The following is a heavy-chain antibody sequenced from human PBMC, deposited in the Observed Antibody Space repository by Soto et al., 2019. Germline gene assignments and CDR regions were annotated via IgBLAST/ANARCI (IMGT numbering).Heavy chain of an antibody. CDR1: GFTFSSYA. D-gene: IGHD6-6*01. CDR2: ISGSGGST. CDR3: AKFSSGYYYYYMDV. J-gene: IGHJ6*03. Sequence: EVQLLESGGGLVQPGGSLRLSCAASGFTFSSYAMSWVRQAPGKGLEWVSAISGSGGSTYYADSVKGRFTISRDNSKNTLYLQMTSLRAEDTAVYYCAKFSSGYYYYYMDVWGKGTTVTVSS. V-gene: IGHV3-23*01.